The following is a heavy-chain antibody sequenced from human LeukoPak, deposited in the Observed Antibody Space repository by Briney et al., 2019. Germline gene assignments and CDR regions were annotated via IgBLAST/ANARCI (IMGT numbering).Heavy chain of an antibody. CDR3: ARANYDILTGYSLSSFDP. CDR1: GGSISSYY. Sequence: SETLSLTCTVSGGSISSYYWSWTRQPPGKGLEWIGYIYYSGSTNYNPSLKSRVTISVDTSKNQFSLKLSSVTAADTAVYYCARANYDILTGYSLSSFDPWGQGTLVTVSS. CDR2: IYYSGST. D-gene: IGHD3-9*01. J-gene: IGHJ5*02. V-gene: IGHV4-59*12.